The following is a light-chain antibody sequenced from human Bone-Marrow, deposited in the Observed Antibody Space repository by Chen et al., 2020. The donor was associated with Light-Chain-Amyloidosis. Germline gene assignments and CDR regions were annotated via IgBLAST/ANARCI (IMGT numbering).Light chain of an antibody. CDR3: QQYGTSPLT. CDR1: QTISSNY. V-gene: IGKV3-20*01. Sequence: EIVLPQSPGTLALSPGEGANLSCRASQTISSNYLTWYQQTFGQAPRLLIYGSSSRATGIPDRFTGSGSGTDFTLTINRLEPEDFAMYYCQQYGTSPLTFGGGTKVEIK. CDR2: GSS. J-gene: IGKJ4*01.